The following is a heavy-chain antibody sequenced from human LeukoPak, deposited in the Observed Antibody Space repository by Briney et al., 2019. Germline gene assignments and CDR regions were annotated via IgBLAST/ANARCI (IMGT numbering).Heavy chain of an antibody. CDR2: TYYRSEWYN. J-gene: IGHJ1*01. CDR1: GDXVSSNSAA. Sequence: SQTLSLTCAISGDXVSSNSAAWNWIRQSPSRGLEWLGRTYYRSEWYNDYAVSVKSRININPDTSKNQFSLQLNSVTPEDTAVYYCAQADGTGYFYFQHWGQGTLVTVSS. D-gene: IGHD3-22*01. V-gene: IGHV6-1*01. CDR3: AQADGTGYFYFQH.